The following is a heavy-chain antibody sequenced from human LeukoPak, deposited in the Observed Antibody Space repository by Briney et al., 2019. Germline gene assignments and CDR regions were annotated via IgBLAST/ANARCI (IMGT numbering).Heavy chain of an antibody. CDR3: ARYDSSSWHEYFQH. J-gene: IGHJ1*01. CDR2: INHSGST. D-gene: IGHD6-13*01. Sequence: PSETLSLTCAVYGGSFSGYYWSWIRQPSGKGLEWIGEINHSGSTNYNPSLKSRVTISVDTSKNQFSLKLSSVTAADTAVYYCARYDSSSWHEYFQHWGQGTLVTVSS. V-gene: IGHV4-34*01. CDR1: GGSFSGYY.